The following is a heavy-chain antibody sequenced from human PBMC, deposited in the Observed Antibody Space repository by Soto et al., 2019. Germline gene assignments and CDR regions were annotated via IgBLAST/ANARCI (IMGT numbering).Heavy chain of an antibody. J-gene: IGHJ6*02. Sequence: GGSLRLSCAASGFTFSDYEMNWVRQAPGKGLEWVSKISSDGNTKSYADSVEGRFTISRDNAKNSLFLQMNSLGAEDTAVYYCARGQLLSRGIFPYCFGMDVWGQGTTGTVSS. CDR2: ISSDGNTK. V-gene: IGHV3-48*03. CDR3: ARGQLLSRGIFPYCFGMDV. D-gene: IGHD3-10*01. CDR1: GFTFSDYE.